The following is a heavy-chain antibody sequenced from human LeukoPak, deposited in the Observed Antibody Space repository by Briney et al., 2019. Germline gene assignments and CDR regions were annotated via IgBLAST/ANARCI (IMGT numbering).Heavy chain of an antibody. Sequence: SETLSLTCAVSGGSINSSSYYWGWIRQPPGKGLEWIGSIYYGGSTYYNPSLKSRVTISVDMSKNQFSLKLSSVTAADTAVYYCAKTPQALVPDSYDYWGQGTLVTVSS. J-gene: IGHJ4*02. CDR3: AKTPQALVPDSYDY. V-gene: IGHV4-39*07. CDR2: IYYGGST. D-gene: IGHD6-13*01. CDR1: GGSINSSSYY.